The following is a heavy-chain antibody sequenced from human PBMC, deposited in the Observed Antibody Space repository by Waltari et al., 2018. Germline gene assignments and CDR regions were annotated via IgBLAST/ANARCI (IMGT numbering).Heavy chain of an antibody. J-gene: IGHJ5*02. CDR3: ARAAGEMATIAT. CDR1: GGSFSGSY. D-gene: IGHD5-12*01. CDR2: INHSGST. V-gene: IGHV4-34*01. Sequence: QVQLQQWGAGLLKPSETLSLTCAVYGGSFSGSYWSWIRQPPGKGLEWIGEINHSGSTNYNPSLKSRVTISVDTSKNQFSLKLSSVTAADTAVYYCARAAGEMATIATWGQGTLVTVSS.